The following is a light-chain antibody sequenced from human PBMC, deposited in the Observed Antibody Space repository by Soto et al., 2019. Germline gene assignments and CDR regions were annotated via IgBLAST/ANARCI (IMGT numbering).Light chain of an antibody. CDR3: CSYAGSSTFDV. CDR1: SSDVGSYSL. V-gene: IGLV2-23*02. Sequence: QSVLTQPASVSGSPGQSIAISCTGTSSDVGSYSLVSWYQQHPGKAPKLMIYEVSKRPSGVSNRFSGSKSGNTASLTISGLQAEDEADYYCCSYAGSSTFDVFGTGTKRTVL. J-gene: IGLJ1*01. CDR2: EVS.